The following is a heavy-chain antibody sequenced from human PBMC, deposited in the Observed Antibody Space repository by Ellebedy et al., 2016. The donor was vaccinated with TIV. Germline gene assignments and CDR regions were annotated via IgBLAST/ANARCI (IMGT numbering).Heavy chain of an antibody. CDR1: GFTFSDYY. D-gene: IGHD6-6*01. CDR2: ISSSGSTI. CDR3: ARGEQLALIDY. J-gene: IGHJ4*02. V-gene: IGHV3-11*01. Sequence: GESLKISCAASGFTFSDYYMSWIRQAPGKGLEWVSYISSSGSTIYYADSVKGRFTISRDNAKNSLYLQMNSLRAEDTAVYYCARGEQLALIDYWGQGTLVTVSS.